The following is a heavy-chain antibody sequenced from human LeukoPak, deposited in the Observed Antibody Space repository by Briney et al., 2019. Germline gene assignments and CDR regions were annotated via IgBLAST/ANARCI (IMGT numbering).Heavy chain of an antibody. CDR2: IYYTGT. CDR1: GGSVTDYY. Sequence: PSETLSLTCTVSGGSVTDYYWSWIRQSPGKGLEWIGYIYYTGTSYNPSLKSRVTISADTSKNQFSLKLISVTAADTAVYYCARDRYSGSYYWFDPWGQGTLVTISS. D-gene: IGHD1-26*01. V-gene: IGHV4-59*02. CDR3: ARDRYSGSYYWFDP. J-gene: IGHJ5*02.